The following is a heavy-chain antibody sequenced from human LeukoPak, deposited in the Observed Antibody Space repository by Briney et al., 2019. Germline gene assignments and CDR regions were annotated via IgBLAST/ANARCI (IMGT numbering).Heavy chain of an antibody. CDR1: GFTFSDYN. CDR2: ISRSGSTK. D-gene: IGHD2-21*02. CDR3: AKEAVVMTVILYAFDI. V-gene: IGHV3-11*04. Sequence: PGGSLRLSCAASGFTFSDYNMRWIRQAPGKGLEWVSSISRSGSTKYYADSVKGRFTIPRDNSKNTLYLQMNSLRAEDTAVYYCAKEAVVMTVILYAFDIWGQGTMVTVSS. J-gene: IGHJ3*02.